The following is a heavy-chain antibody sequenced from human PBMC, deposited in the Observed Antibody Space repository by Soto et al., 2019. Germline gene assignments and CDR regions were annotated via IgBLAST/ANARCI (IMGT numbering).Heavy chain of an antibody. V-gene: IGHV1-3*01. CDR2: INAGNGNT. CDR1: GYTFTDYV. Sequence: QVQLVQSGAEVKDPGASVKVSCKASGYTFTDYVMHWVRQAPGQSIEWMGWINAGNGNTKYSQKFQGRVTITRDTTESTVFIDLNSLRYEDTADYYCARGVWGHDHWGQGTQVTVSS. CDR3: ARGVWGHDH. J-gene: IGHJ4*02. D-gene: IGHD3-16*01.